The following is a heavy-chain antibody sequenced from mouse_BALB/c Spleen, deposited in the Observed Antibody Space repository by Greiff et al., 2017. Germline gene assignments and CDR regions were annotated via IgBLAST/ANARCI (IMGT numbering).Heavy chain of an antibody. D-gene: IGHD2-14*01. CDR3: ARGYYRYPFDY. CDR1: GFTFSSYG. Sequence: EVHLVESGGGLVQPGGSLKLSCAASGFTFSSYGMSWVRQTPDKRLELVATINSNGGSTYYPDSVKGRFTISRDNAKNTLYLQMSSLKSEDTAMYYCARGYYRYPFDYWGQGTTLTVSS. J-gene: IGHJ2*01. CDR2: INSNGGST. V-gene: IGHV5-6-3*01.